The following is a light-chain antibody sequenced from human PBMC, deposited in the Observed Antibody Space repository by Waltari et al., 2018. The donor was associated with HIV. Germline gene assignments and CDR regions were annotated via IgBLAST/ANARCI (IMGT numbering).Light chain of an antibody. Sequence: HSVLTQPPAVSAAPGQKVTISCSGTTPHIGNNFVCWYQKLPGTAPKLLIFDNHKRPSGVSDRFSASKSATSATLDITGLHTGDEAEYYCGTWDTSLNAGVFGGGTKVSVL. CDR1: TPHIGNNF. CDR2: DNH. J-gene: IGLJ2*01. CDR3: GTWDTSLNAGV. V-gene: IGLV1-51*01.